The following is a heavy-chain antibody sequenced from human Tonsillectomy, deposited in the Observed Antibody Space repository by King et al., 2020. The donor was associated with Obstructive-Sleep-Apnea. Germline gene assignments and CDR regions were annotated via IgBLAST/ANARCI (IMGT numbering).Heavy chain of an antibody. CDR2: IKQEGYEK. Sequence: VQLVQSGGGLVQPGGSLRLSCAASGVTFSNYWMSWGRQAPGKGREWVANIKQEGYEKHYVDSVKGRFTISRDNAKNSLSLQMNSLRAEDTAVYYCARGLNYFDYWGQGTLVTVSS. CDR1: GVTFSNYW. J-gene: IGHJ4*02. CDR3: ARGLNYFDY. V-gene: IGHV3-7*04.